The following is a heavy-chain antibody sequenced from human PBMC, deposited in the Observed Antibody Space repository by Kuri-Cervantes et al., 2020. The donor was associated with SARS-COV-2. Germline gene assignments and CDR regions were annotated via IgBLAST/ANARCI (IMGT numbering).Heavy chain of an antibody. V-gene: IGHV4-59*01. Sequence: ESLKISCSVSGGSITSSYWSWLRQPPGKGLEWIGYVYYTGSTNYNPSLKSRVSITIDTSKRQFSLKLTSVTAADTAVYYCARVVDRGNNYIFDWFDPWGQGTLVTDSS. J-gene: IGHJ5*02. D-gene: IGHD5-24*01. CDR2: VYYTGST. CDR3: ARVVDRGNNYIFDWFDP. CDR1: GGSITSSY.